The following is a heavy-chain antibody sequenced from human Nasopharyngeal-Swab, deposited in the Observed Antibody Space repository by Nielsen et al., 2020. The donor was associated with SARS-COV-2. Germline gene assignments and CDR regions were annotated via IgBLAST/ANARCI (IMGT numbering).Heavy chain of an antibody. CDR3: ARGGAARPGFDY. D-gene: IGHD6-6*01. J-gene: IGHJ4*02. Sequence: WIRQPPGKGLEWIGYIYYSGSTYYNPSLKSRVTISVDTSKNQFSLKLSSVTAGDTAVYYCARGGAARPGFDYWGQGTLVTVSS. V-gene: IGHV4-31*02. CDR2: IYYSGST.